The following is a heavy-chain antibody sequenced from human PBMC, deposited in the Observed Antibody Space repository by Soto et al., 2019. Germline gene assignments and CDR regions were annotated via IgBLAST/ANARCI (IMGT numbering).Heavy chain of an antibody. CDR1: GYIFSRYG. Sequence: QVQLVQSGPEVRKPGASVKVSCKASGYIFSRYGISWVRQAPGQGLEWMAWISGYNGNTKFGERVQGRVNVTTDTSTSTAYLELRSLISDDTAVYYCAREAAAERNYYGLDGWGQGTTVIVSS. V-gene: IGHV1-18*04. CDR2: ISGYNGNT. CDR3: AREAAAERNYYGLDG. D-gene: IGHD6-13*01. J-gene: IGHJ6*02.